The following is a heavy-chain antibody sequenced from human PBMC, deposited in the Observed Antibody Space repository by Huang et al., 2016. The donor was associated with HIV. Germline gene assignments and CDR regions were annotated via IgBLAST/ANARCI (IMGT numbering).Heavy chain of an antibody. CDR1: GGSISSHY. CDR2: INYSGST. Sequence: QVQLQESGPGLVKPSETLSLTCTVSGGSISSHYWSWIRQPPGKGVEWIGIINYSGSTNYSPSLRRRVAIFVDTSKNQFSLKLSSLTAADTAVYYCARLRGSPFDYWGQGTLVTVSS. J-gene: IGHJ4*02. V-gene: IGHV4-59*11. CDR3: ARLRGSPFDY. D-gene: IGHD3-10*01.